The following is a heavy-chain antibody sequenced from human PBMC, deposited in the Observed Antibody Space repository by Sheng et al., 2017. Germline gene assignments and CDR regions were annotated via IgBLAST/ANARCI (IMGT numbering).Heavy chain of an antibody. CDR3: AKDIVVVVAAVGLIDY. D-gene: IGHD2-15*01. Sequence: QVQLVESGGGVVQPGRSLRLSCAASGFTFSSYGMHWVRQAPCKGLEWVAVISYDGSNKYYADSVKGRFTISRDNSKNTLYLQMNSLRAEDTAVYYCAKDIVVVVAAVGLIDYWGQGTLVTVSS. CDR2: ISYDGSNK. J-gene: IGHJ4*02. V-gene: IGHV3-30*18. CDR1: GFTFSSYG.